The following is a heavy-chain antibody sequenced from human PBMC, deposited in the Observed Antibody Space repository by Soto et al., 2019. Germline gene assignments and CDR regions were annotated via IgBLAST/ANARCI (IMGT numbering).Heavy chain of an antibody. J-gene: IGHJ4*02. CDR2: ISAYNGNT. CDR3: AMGGRMAKTILDFDY. V-gene: IGHV1-18*01. CDR1: GYTFTSYG. D-gene: IGHD3-16*01. Sequence: ASVKVSCKASGYTFTSYGISWVRQAPGQGLEWMGWISAYNGNTNYAQKLQGRVTMTTDTSTSTAYMELRSLRSDDTAVYYCAMGGRMAKTILDFDYWGQGTLVTVSS.